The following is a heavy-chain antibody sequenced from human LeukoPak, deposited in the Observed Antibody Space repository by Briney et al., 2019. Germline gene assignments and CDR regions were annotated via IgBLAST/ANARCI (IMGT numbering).Heavy chain of an antibody. CDR1: GFTFSSYA. D-gene: IGHD2-2*02. J-gene: IGHJ4*02. CDR3: AKDLAVVVPAAINDY. Sequence: EGSLRLSCAASGFTFSSYAMSWVRQAPGKGLEWVSAISGSGGSTYYADSVKGRFTISRDNSKNTLYLQMNSLRAEDTAVYYCAKDLAVVVPAAINDYWGQGTLVTVSS. CDR2: ISGSGGST. V-gene: IGHV3-23*01.